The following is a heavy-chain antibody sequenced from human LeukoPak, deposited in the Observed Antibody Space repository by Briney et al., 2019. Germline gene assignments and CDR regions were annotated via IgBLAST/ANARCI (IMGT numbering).Heavy chain of an antibody. J-gene: IGHJ6*02. D-gene: IGHD3-9*01. CDR3: ARGAELRYFDWPPGGMDV. V-gene: IGHV4-59*01. CDR1: GGSISSYY. CDR2: IYYSGST. Sequence: PSETLSLTCTVSGGSISSYYWSWILQPPGKGLEWIGYIYYSGSTNYNPSLKSRVTISVDTSKNQFSLKLSSVTAADTAVYYCARGAELRYFDWPPGGMDVWGQGTTVTVSS.